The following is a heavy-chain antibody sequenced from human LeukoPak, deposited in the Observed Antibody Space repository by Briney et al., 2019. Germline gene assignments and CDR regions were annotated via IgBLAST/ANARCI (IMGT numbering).Heavy chain of an antibody. CDR1: GYTFTSYG. CDR2: ISAYNGNT. V-gene: IGHV1-18*01. CDR3: ARDTYYYDSSRNPKADY. Sequence: ASVKVSRKASGYTFTSYGISWVRQAPGQGLEWMGWISAYNGNTNYAQKLQGRVTMTTDTSTSTAYMELRSLRSDDTAVYYCARDTYYYDSSRNPKADYWGQGTLVTVSS. J-gene: IGHJ4*02. D-gene: IGHD3-22*01.